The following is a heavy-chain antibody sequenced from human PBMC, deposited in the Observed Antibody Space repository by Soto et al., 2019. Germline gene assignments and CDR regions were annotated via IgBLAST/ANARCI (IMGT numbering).Heavy chain of an antibody. J-gene: IGHJ3*02. CDR1: GFTFTSSA. D-gene: IGHD3-22*01. V-gene: IGHV1-58*01. Sequence: SVKVSCKASGFTFTSSAVQWVRQARGQRLEWIGWIVVGSGNTNYAQKFQERVTITRDMSTSTAYMKLSSLRSEDTAVYYCAADRRYYYDSSGPRDAFDIWGQGTMVTVSS. CDR2: IVVGSGNT. CDR3: AADRRYYYDSSGPRDAFDI.